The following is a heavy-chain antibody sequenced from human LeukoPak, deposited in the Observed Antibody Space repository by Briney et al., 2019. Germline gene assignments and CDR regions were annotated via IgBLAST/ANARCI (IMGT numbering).Heavy chain of an antibody. D-gene: IGHD6-13*01. CDR3: AVEWIPADNMGYFDY. CDR1: GGSVSSGSYY. CDR2: IYYSGST. V-gene: IGHV4-61*01. J-gene: IGHJ4*02. Sequence: SETLSLTCTISGGSVSSGSYYWSWIRQPPGKGLEWIGYIYYSGSTNYNPSLKSRVTISVDTSKNQFSLKLSSVTAADTAVYYCAVEWIPADNMGYFDYWGQGTLVTVSS.